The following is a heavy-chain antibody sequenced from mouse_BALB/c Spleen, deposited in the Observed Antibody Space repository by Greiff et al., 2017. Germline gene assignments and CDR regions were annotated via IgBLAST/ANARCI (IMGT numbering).Heavy chain of an antibody. V-gene: IGHV1S137*01. CDR3: ARGGITAAWFAY. J-gene: IGHJ3*01. CDR2: ISTYYGDA. Sequence: QVHVKQSGAELVRPGVSVKISCKGSGYTFTDYAMHWVKQSHAKSLEWIGVISTYYGDASYNQKFKGKATMTVDKSSSTAYMELARLTSEDSAIYYCARGGITAAWFAYWGQGTLVTVSA. D-gene: IGHD2-4*01. CDR1: GYTFTDYA.